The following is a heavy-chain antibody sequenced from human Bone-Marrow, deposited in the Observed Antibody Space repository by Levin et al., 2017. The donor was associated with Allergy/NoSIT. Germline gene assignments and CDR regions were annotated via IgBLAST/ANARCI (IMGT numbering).Heavy chain of an antibody. CDR2: INHTGFT. CDR3: ARSEVGVAGDY. J-gene: IGHJ4*02. D-gene: IGHD3-3*01. V-gene: IGHV4-34*01. Sequence: SETLSLTCGVSGGSFSGYYWGWIRQSPGQGLEWIGEINHTGFTTYNPSLKSRVTMSIDNPKNQFSLELRSVTAADTAVYYCARSEVGVAGDYWGQGTLVAVSS. CDR1: GGSFSGYY.